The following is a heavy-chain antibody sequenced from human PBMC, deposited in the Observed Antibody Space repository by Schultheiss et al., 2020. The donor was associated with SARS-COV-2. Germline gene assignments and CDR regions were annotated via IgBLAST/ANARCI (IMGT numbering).Heavy chain of an antibody. CDR2: IYHSGST. J-gene: IGHJ4*02. V-gene: IGHV4-38-2*02. CDR1: GGSISSGYY. CDR3: ARARYINILSGSYNDY. D-gene: IGHD1-26*01. Sequence: SETLSLTCTVSGGSISSGYYWGWIRQPPGKGLEWIGSIYHSGSTYYNPSLKSRVTISVDTSKNQFSLKLSSVTAADTAVYYCARARYINILSGSYNDYWGQGTLVTVSS.